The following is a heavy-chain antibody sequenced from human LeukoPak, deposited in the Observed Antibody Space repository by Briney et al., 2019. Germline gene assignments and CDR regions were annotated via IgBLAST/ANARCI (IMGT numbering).Heavy chain of an antibody. D-gene: IGHD3-10*01. CDR1: GFTFSSYA. CDR3: ASPLWFGELLFES. V-gene: IGHV3-23*01. J-gene: IGHJ4*02. Sequence: GGSLRLSCAASGFTFSSYAMSWVRQAPGKGLEWVSAISGSGGSTYHADSVKGRFTISRDNSKNTLYLQMNSLRAEDTAVYYCASPLWFGELLFESWGQGTLVTVSS. CDR2: ISGSGGST.